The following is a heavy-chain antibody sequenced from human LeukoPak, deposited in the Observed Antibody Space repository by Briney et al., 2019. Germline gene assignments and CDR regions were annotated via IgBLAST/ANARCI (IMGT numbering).Heavy chain of an antibody. CDR1: GFTFSSYS. CDR3: ARAPSTVTTWDYYYYMDV. CDR2: ISSSSSTI. D-gene: IGHD4-17*01. Sequence: GGSLRLSCAASGFTFSSYSMNWVRQAPGKGLEWVSYISSSSSTIYYADSVKGLFTISRDNAKNSLYLQMNSLRAEDTAVYYCARAPSTVTTWDYYYYMDVWGKGTTVTVSS. J-gene: IGHJ6*03. V-gene: IGHV3-48*01.